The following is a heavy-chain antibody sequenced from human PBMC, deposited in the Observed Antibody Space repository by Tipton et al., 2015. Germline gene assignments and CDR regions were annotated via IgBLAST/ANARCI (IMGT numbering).Heavy chain of an antibody. J-gene: IGHJ1*01. CDR3: ARDPNSSGWYGNFQL. Sequence: SLRLSCAASGFTFSSYAMYWVRQAPGKGLEWVAVISSDGSNKYYADSVKGRFTISRDNSDNTLYLQMNSLRAEDTAVYYCARDPNSSGWYGNFQLWGQGTLVTVSS. CDR2: ISSDGSNK. V-gene: IGHV3-30*01. D-gene: IGHD6-19*01. CDR1: GFTFSSYA.